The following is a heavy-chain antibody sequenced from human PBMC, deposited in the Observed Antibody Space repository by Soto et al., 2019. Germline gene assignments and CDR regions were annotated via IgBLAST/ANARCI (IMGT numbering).Heavy chain of an antibody. D-gene: IGHD6-19*01. CDR2: IYYSGST. CDR1: GGSIRSYY. J-gene: IGHJ4*02. V-gene: IGHV4-59*08. CDR3: ARRNIAVAGRPFDY. Sequence: SETLSLTCTVSGGSIRSYYLSWIRQPPGKGLEWIGYIYYSGSTNYNPSLKSRVTISVDTSKNQFSLKLSSVTAADTAVYYCARRNIAVAGRPFDYWGQGTLVTVSS.